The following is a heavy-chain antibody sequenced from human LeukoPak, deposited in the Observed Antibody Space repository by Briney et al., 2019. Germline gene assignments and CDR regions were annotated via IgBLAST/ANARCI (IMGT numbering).Heavy chain of an antibody. CDR3: ARHPRYSNGWIDS. D-gene: IGHD5-18*01. Sequence: GGSLRLSCAASGFTFSSYAMHWVRQAPGKGLEWVAVISYDGSNKYYADSVKGRFTISRDNSKNTLYLQMNSLRAEDTAVYYCARHPRYSNGWIDSWGQGTLVTVSS. J-gene: IGHJ4*02. CDR2: ISYDGSNK. V-gene: IGHV3-30-3*01. CDR1: GFTFSSYA.